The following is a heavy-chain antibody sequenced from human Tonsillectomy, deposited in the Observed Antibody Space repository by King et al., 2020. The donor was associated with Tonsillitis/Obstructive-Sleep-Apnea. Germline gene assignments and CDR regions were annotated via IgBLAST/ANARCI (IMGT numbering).Heavy chain of an antibody. V-gene: IGHV1-46*01. D-gene: IGHD3-16*02. CDR3: ARDGGLHLGELSSPDWFDP. CDR2: INPSGGST. CDR1: GYTFTNYY. Sequence: VQLVESGAEVKKPGASVKVSCKASGYTFTNYYIHWVRQAPRQGLEWMGIINPSGGSTSYAQKFQGRVTMTRDTSTSTVYMDLSSLRSEDTAVYYCARDGGLHLGELSSPDWFDPWGQGTLVTVSS. J-gene: IGHJ5*02.